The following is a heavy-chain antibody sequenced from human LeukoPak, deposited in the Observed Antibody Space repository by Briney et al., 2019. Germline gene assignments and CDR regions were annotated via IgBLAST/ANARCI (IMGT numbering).Heavy chain of an antibody. Sequence: PGGSLRLSCAASGFTFRTYDMTWVRQAPGKGLEWVSSISGSGGSTYYADSVKGRFTTSRDNSKNTLYLQMNGLRAEDTAVYYCAKDLAAVPGNKYFAYWGQGTLVTVSS. CDR1: GFTFRTYD. J-gene: IGHJ4*02. CDR2: ISGSGGST. CDR3: AKDLAAVPGNKYFAY. V-gene: IGHV3-23*01. D-gene: IGHD6-19*01.